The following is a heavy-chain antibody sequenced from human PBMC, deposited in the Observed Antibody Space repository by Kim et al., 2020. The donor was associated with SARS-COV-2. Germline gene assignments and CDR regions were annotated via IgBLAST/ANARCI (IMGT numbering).Heavy chain of an antibody. J-gene: IGHJ4*02. CDR2: ITGSGGST. CDR1: GFTFSSYA. Sequence: GGSLRLSCAASGFTFSSYAMTWVRQAPGQGLAWVSAITGSGGSTYYADSVKGRFTISKDNSKNTLYLQMNSLRAEDTAVYYCAKELSSVLVRGVIPYWGQGTLVTVSS. D-gene: IGHD3-10*01. CDR3: AKELSSVLVRGVIPY. V-gene: IGHV3-23*01.